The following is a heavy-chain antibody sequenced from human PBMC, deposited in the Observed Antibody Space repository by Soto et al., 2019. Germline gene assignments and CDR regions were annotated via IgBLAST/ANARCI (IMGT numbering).Heavy chain of an antibody. D-gene: IGHD3-22*01. CDR3: ARPLRDRNFYHGSAV. Sequence: QVQLVQSGAELKKPGSSVKVSCKASGGTFSKYAISWVRQAPGQGLEWLGGIIPMFGTPSYAQKFQGRVTISADESTTTAYLELSSLRSADTAVYFCARPLRDRNFYHGSAVWGQGTTVTVSS. J-gene: IGHJ6*02. CDR2: IIPMFGTP. V-gene: IGHV1-69*01. CDR1: GGTFSKYA.